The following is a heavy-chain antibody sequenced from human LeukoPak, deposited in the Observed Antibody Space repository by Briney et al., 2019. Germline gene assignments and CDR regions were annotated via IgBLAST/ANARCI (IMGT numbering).Heavy chain of an antibody. CDR1: GGTFSSYA. CDR3: ARVPSLEADYYFDY. J-gene: IGHJ4*02. CDR2: IIPILGIA. Sequence: GASVKLSCKASGGTFSSYAISWVRQAPGQGLEWMGRIIPILGIANYAQKFQGRVTITADKSTSTAYMELSSLRSEDTAVYYCARVPSLEADYYFDYWGQGTLVTVSS. V-gene: IGHV1-69*04.